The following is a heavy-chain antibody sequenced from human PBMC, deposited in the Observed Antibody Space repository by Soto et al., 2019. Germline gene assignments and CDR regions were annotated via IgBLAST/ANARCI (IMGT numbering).Heavy chain of an antibody. CDR3: TRDIHGSGSFDY. CDR2: IKTRGSNYAT. D-gene: IGHD1-26*01. J-gene: IGHJ4*02. CDR1: GFRFSDYY. V-gene: IGHV3-72*01. Sequence: EVQLVESGGGLVQPGGALRLSCVVSGFRFSDYYMDWVRQVPGKGPEWIARIKTRGSNYATEYAASVEGRFTISRDDSENSGYLQMNSLETEDTAVYFCTRDIHGSGSFDYWGQGTLVTVSP.